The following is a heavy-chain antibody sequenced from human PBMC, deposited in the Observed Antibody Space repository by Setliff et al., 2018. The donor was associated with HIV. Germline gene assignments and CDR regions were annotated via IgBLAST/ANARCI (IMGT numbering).Heavy chain of an antibody. V-gene: IGHV5-51*01. Sequence: GESLTISCKGSGYSFTSYWIGWVRQMPGKGLEWMGIISPDDSDSRYSPSFQGQVTISADKSISTAYLQWSSLKASGTAMYYCASGRKKNYDLFTGYYRILGVDFDYWGQGTLVTVSS. J-gene: IGHJ4*02. CDR3: ASGRKKNYDLFTGYYRILGVDFDY. CDR2: ISPDDSDS. D-gene: IGHD3-9*01. CDR1: GYSFTSYW.